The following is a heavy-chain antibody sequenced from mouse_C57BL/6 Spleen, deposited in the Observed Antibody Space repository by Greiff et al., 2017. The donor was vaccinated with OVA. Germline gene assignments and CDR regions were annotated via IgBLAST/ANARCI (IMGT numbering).Heavy chain of an antibody. CDR1: GFSLTSYG. CDR2: IWRGGST. CDR3: AKNEGTGKAWFAY. V-gene: IGHV2-5*01. J-gene: IGHJ3*01. D-gene: IGHD4-1*01. Sequence: QVQLQQSGPGLVQPSQSLSITCTVSGFSLTSYGVHWVRQSPGKGLEWLGVIWRGGSTDYNAAFMSRLSITKDNSKSQVFFKMNSLQADDTAIYYCAKNEGTGKAWFAYWGQGTLVTVSA.